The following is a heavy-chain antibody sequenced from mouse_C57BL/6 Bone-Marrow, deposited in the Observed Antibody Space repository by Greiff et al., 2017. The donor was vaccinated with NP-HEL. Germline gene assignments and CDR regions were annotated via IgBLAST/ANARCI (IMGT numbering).Heavy chain of an antibody. D-gene: IGHD1-1*01. J-gene: IGHJ2*01. CDR2: IDPEDGET. Sequence: VQLKESGAELVKPGASVKLSCTASGFNIKDYYMHWVKQRTEQGLEWIGRIDPEDGETKYAQKFQGKATITAETSSNTAYLQLSSLTSEDTAVSYCAYRGSSGEYYFDYWGQGTTLTVSS. CDR3: AYRGSSGEYYFDY. CDR1: GFNIKDYY. V-gene: IGHV14-2*01.